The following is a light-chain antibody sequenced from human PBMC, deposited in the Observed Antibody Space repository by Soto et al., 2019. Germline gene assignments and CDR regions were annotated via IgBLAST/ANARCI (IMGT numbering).Light chain of an antibody. V-gene: IGKV1-5*03. CDR2: KAS. Sequence: DIQMTQSPSTLSASVGDRVTITCRASQSISSWLAWYQQKPGKAPKLLIYKASILESGVPSRFSGSGSGTEFTLTISSLQPDDLATSSCQQYNSYSRLTFGGGTKVEIK. J-gene: IGKJ4*02. CDR1: QSISSW. CDR3: QQYNSYSRLT.